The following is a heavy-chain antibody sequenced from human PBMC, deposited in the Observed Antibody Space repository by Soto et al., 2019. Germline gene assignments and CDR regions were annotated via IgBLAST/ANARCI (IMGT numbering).Heavy chain of an antibody. D-gene: IGHD6-13*01. CDR3: TRDASRDSSARGWFDP. V-gene: IGHV3-21*01. CDR1: GFTFSSFT. Sequence: PGGSLRLSCAASGFTFSSFTMYWVRQAPGKGLGWDLTISTNSASTYYTGAPRGRFTISRDNAQNPRHLQSNSLRAEDTAVYYCTRDASRDSSARGWFDPWGPGTLVTVSS. CDR2: ISTNSAST. J-gene: IGHJ5*02.